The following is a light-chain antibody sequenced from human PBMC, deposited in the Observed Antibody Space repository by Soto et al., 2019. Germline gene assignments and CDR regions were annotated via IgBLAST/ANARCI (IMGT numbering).Light chain of an antibody. CDR3: QQSITYPRT. Sequence: DIQMTQSPSTLSASAGDRVTITCRASQNIDMYLAWYQQKPGQAPSLLIYRASSLQSGVPSRFSGSGSGTEFTLTISSLQPDDFATYYCQQSITYPRTFGHGTKVDIK. V-gene: IGKV1-5*03. CDR1: QNIDMY. CDR2: RAS. J-gene: IGKJ1*01.